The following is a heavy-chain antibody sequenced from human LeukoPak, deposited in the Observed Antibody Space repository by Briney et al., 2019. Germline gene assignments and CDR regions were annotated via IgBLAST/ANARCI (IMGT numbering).Heavy chain of an antibody. CDR2: IYYSGST. Sequence: SETLSLTCTVSGGSISSYYWSWIRQPPGKGLEWIGYIYYSGSTNYNPSLKSRVTISVDTSKNQFSLKLNSVTAADTAVYYCARTYYYDSSGYYTLEYYFDYWGQGTLVTVSS. J-gene: IGHJ4*02. D-gene: IGHD3-22*01. V-gene: IGHV4-59*01. CDR1: GGSISSYY. CDR3: ARTYYYDSSGYYTLEYYFDY.